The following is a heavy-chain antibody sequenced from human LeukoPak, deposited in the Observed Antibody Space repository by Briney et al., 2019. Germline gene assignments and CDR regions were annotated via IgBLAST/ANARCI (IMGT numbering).Heavy chain of an antibody. CDR3: AKSGLIAAAGLFDY. D-gene: IGHD6-13*01. V-gene: IGHV3-23*01. CDR2: ISGSGGST. Sequence: GGSLRLSCAASGFTFSSYAMSWVRQAPGKGLEWVSAISGSGGSTYYADSVKGRVTISRDNSKNTLYLQMNSLRAEETAVYYCAKSGLIAAAGLFDYWGQGTLVTVSS. J-gene: IGHJ4*02. CDR1: GFTFSSYA.